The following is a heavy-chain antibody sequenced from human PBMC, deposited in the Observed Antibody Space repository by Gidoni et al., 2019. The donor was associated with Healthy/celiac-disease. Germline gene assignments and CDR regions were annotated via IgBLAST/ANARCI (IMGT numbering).Heavy chain of an antibody. V-gene: IGHV4-31*03. CDR3: ARVAPTALGKIRGVIRPFDY. CDR2: IYYSGST. CDR1: GGPIIRGGSS. D-gene: IGHD3-10*01. J-gene: IGHJ4*02. Sequence: QVQLQESGPGLVKPSPTLSLPCTVSGGPIIRGGSSWSWSRHQPGKGLGWIGYIYYSGSTYYNPSLKSRVTISVDTSKNQFSLKLSSVTAADTAVYYCARVAPTALGKIRGVIRPFDYWGQGTLVTVSS.